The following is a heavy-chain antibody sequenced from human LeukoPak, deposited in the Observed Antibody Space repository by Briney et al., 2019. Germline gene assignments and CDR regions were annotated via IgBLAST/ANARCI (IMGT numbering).Heavy chain of an antibody. D-gene: IGHD4-11*01. CDR1: GYTFTGYY. V-gene: IGHV1-2*02. Sequence: GASVKVSCKASGYTFTGYYMHWVRQAPGQGLEWMGWINPNSGGTNYAQKFQGRVTITTDESTSTAYMELSSLRSEDTAVYYCARESTVTVNWFDPWGQGTLVTVSS. J-gene: IGHJ5*02. CDR3: ARESTVTVNWFDP. CDR2: INPNSGGT.